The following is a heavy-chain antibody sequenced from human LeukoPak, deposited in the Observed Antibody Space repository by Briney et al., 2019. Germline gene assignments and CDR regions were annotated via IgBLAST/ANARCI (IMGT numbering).Heavy chain of an antibody. CDR2: INHSGST. CDR1: GGSFSGYY. CDR3: ARGRSSIAARLTQRMIVGTSFDY. D-gene: IGHD6-6*01. Sequence: SETLSLTCSVYGGSFSGYYWSWIRQPPGKGLEWIGEINHSGSTNYNPSLKSRVTISVDTSKNQFSLKLSSVTAADTAVYYCARGRSSIAARLTQRMIVGTSFDYWGQGTLVTVSS. J-gene: IGHJ4*02. V-gene: IGHV4-34*01.